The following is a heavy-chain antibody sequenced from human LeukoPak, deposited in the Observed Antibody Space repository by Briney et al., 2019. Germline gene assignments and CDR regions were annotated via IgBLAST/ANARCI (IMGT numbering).Heavy chain of an antibody. V-gene: IGHV3-7*05. CDR2: IKQDGSEK. CDR3: ATTMVRGVMGNYYYYGMDV. D-gene: IGHD3-10*01. Sequence: PGGSLRLSCAASGFTFSSYWMSWVRQAPGKGLEWVANIKQDGSEKYYVDSVKGRFTISRDNAKNSLYLQMNSLRAEGTAVYYCATTMVRGVMGNYYYYGMDVWGQGTTVTVSS. CDR1: GFTFSSYW. J-gene: IGHJ6*02.